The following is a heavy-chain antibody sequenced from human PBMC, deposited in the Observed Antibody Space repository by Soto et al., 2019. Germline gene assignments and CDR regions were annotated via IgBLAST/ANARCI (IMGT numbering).Heavy chain of an antibody. D-gene: IGHD1-26*01. Sequence: QVQLVQSGVEVKKPGASVKVSCKASGYTFIGYYIHWVRQAPGQGLEWMGRINPRSGDTTYAQKCQGRLTMTRDTSISTAYMELSSLRSDDTAVYYCGRDGVGATPLGWFDPWGQGSLVTVSS. CDR1: GYTFIGYY. CDR3: GRDGVGATPLGWFDP. J-gene: IGHJ5*02. CDR2: INPRSGDT. V-gene: IGHV1-2*06.